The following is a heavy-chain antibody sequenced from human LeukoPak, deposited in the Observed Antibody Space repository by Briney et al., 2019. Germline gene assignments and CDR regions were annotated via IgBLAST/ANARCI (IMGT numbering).Heavy chain of an antibody. CDR1: GGSIGSGSYY. J-gene: IGHJ6*03. D-gene: IGHD3-16*01. CDR2: IYTSGST. Sequence: SETLSLTCTVAGGSIGSGSYYWSWIRQPAGKGLEWIGRIYTSGSTNYNPSLKSRVTISVDTSKNQFSLKLSSVTAADTAVYYCASWGRVGHYYMDVWGKGTTVTVSS. CDR3: ASWGRVGHYYMDV. V-gene: IGHV4-61*02.